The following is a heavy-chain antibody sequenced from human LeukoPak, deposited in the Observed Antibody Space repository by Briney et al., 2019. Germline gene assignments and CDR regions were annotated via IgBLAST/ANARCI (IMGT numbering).Heavy chain of an antibody. J-gene: IGHJ4*02. Sequence: GAPVKVSCKASGYTFTSYYMHWVRQAPGQGLEWMGIINPSGGSTSYAQKFQGRVTMTRDTSTSTVYMELSSLRSEDTAVYYCARVGQLTGHYDYWGQGTLVTVSS. CDR1: GYTFTSYY. V-gene: IGHV1-46*01. D-gene: IGHD3-9*01. CDR2: INPSGGST. CDR3: ARVGQLTGHYDY.